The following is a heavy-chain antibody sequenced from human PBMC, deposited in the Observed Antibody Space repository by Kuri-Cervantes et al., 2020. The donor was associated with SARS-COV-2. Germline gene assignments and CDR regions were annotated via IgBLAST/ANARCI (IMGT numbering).Heavy chain of an antibody. V-gene: IGHV3-48*01. CDR2: ISSSSSSTI. J-gene: IGHJ6*02. Sequence: GGSLRLSCAASGFTFSSYSMNWVRQAPGKGLEWVSYISSSSSSTIYYADSVKGRFTISRDNAKNSPYLQMNSLRAEDTAVYYCARDRSRITIFGVVTRYGMDVWGQGTTVTVSS. CDR3: ARDRSRITIFGVVTRYGMDV. CDR1: GFTFSSYS. D-gene: IGHD3-3*01.